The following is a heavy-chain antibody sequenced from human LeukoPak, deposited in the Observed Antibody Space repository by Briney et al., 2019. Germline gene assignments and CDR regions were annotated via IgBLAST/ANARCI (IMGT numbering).Heavy chain of an antibody. CDR1: GDSVSSNSVA. CDR2: TYYRSKWYN. V-gene: IGHV6-1*01. D-gene: IGHD3-10*01. Sequence: SQTLSLTCAISGDSVSSNSVAWNWIRQSPSRGLEWLGRTYYRSKWYNDYAVSVKSRITINPDTSKNQFSLQLNSVTPEDTAVYYCARDLSVVRGVMSLRASFDPWGQGTLVTVSS. CDR3: ARDLSVVRGVMSLRASFDP. J-gene: IGHJ5*02.